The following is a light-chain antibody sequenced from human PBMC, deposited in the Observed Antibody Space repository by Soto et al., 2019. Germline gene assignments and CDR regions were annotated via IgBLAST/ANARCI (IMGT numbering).Light chain of an antibody. J-gene: IGLJ1*01. Sequence: QPVLTQPPSASGSPGQSVTISCTGTSSDVGGYNYVSWYQQHPGKAPKLMIYEVTKRPSGVPDRFSGSKSGNTASLTVSGLRAEDEADYYCSSYAGSNNSYVFGTGTKVTVL. V-gene: IGLV2-8*01. CDR1: SSDVGGYNY. CDR2: EVT. CDR3: SSYAGSNNSYV.